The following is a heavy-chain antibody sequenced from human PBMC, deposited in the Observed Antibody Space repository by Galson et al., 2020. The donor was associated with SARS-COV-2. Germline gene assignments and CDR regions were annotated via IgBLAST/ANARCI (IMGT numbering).Heavy chain of an antibody. CDR3: ARGTEGRGVIDYFDY. V-gene: IGHV6-1*01. Sequence: SENLSLTCAISGDSVSSNSAGWNWIRQSPSRGLEWLGRTYYRSKWYNEYALSVKSRITINPDTSKNHFSLQLNSVTPEDTAVYYCARGTEGRGVIDYFDYWGQGTLVTVSS. D-gene: IGHD3-10*01. CDR2: TYYRSKWYN. CDR1: GDSVSSNSAG. J-gene: IGHJ4*02.